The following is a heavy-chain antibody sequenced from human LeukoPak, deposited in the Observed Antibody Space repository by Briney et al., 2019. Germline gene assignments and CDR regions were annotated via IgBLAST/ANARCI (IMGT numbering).Heavy chain of an antibody. J-gene: IGHJ6*03. CDR1: GFTFSSYG. Sequence: GGSLRLSCTASGFTFSSYGMHWVRQAPGKGLEWVAYIQYDGSNQQYADSVKGRFTISRDNSKNTLYLQMNSLRAEDTAVYYCAKEDSSSDYYYYYYMDVWGKGTTVTISS. CDR2: IQYDGSNQ. D-gene: IGHD6-13*01. CDR3: AKEDSSSDYYYYYYMDV. V-gene: IGHV3-30*02.